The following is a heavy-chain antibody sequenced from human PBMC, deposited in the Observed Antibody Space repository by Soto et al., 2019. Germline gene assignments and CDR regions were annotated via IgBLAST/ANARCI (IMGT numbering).Heavy chain of an antibody. D-gene: IGHD3-10*01. V-gene: IGHV1-18*01. CDR2: IRVGSGET. Sequence: QVQFVQSGAEVKVPGDSVKVSCKASGYIFTNHDIIWVRQARGQGLEWMGWIRVGSGETYYAPKLRGRVTVTRDTPTSPAYMELRSLRSDDTAVYSCARESRTWVDGIIGPGEYWGQGTLVTVSS. CDR1: GYIFTNHD. CDR3: ARESRTWVDGIIGPGEY. J-gene: IGHJ4*02.